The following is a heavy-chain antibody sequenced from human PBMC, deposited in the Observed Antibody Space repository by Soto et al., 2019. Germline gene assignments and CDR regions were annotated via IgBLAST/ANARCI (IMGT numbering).Heavy chain of an antibody. V-gene: IGHV4-39*01. CDR2: IYSTENT. CDR3: ARAPRGNYGYPSYFDY. Sequence: SETLSLTCTVSGGSVSSNSYSWGWIRQSPGKGLEWIGTIYSTENTYYHPSLLSRVTISVDTSMNEFSLRLSSVTAADTAVYYCARAPRGNYGYPSYFDYWGQGTLVTVSS. CDR1: GGSVSSNSYS. J-gene: IGHJ4*02. D-gene: IGHD3-10*01.